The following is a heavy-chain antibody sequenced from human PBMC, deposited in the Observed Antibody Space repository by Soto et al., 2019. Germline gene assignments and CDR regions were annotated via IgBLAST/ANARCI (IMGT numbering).Heavy chain of an antibody. Sequence: EVQLLESGGGLVQPGGSLRLSCAASGFTFSSYAMNWVRQAPGKGLEWVSVISGRGGSTYYADSVKGRFTISRDNSKNTLYVQMNSLRAEDTAVYYCAKVYYGSGTYALLPLDYWGQGTLVTVSS. CDR2: ISGRGGST. D-gene: IGHD3-10*01. CDR3: AKVYYGSGTYALLPLDY. V-gene: IGHV3-23*01. CDR1: GFTFSSYA. J-gene: IGHJ4*02.